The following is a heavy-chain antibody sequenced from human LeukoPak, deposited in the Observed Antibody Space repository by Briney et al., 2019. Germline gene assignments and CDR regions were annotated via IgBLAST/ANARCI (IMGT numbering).Heavy chain of an antibody. D-gene: IGHD1-26*01. V-gene: IGHV1-2*06. CDR2: INPNSGGT. CDR3: ARWRLVGATRVFDY. Sequence: WASAKVSCKASGYTFTGYYMHWVRQAPGQGLEWMGRINPNSGGTNYAQKFQGRVTMTRDTSISTAYMELSRLRSDDTAVYYCARWRLVGATRVFDYWGQGTLVTVSS. CDR1: GYTFTGYY. J-gene: IGHJ4*02.